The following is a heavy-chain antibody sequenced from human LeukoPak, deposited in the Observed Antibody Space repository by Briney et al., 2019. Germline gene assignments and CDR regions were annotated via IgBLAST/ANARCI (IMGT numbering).Heavy chain of an antibody. CDR1: GGSISSSSYY. J-gene: IGHJ4*02. CDR3: ARLHCSSTSCYQGIDY. Sequence: SETLSLTCTVSGGSISSSSYYWGWIRQPPGKGLEWIGSIYYSGSTYYNPSLKSRVTISVDTSKNQFSLKLSSVTAADTAVYYCARLHCSSTSCYQGIDYWGQGTLVTVSS. D-gene: IGHD2-2*01. V-gene: IGHV4-39*01. CDR2: IYYSGST.